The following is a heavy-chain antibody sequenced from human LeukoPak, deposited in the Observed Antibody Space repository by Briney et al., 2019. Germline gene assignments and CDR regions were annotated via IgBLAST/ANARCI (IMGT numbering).Heavy chain of an antibody. CDR1: GYSFTGHY. V-gene: IGHV1-2*02. Sequence: GASVKVSCKASGYSFTGHYLHWMRQAPGQGLEWMGWIHPNSGGTHYAQKFQGRLTITRDTSLNTVYMGLNRLISDDTAVYYCTREDYWGQGTLVTVSS. CDR3: TREDY. CDR2: IHPNSGGT. J-gene: IGHJ4*02.